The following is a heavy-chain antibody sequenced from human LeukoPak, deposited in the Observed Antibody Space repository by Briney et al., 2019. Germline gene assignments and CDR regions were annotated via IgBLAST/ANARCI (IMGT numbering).Heavy chain of an antibody. V-gene: IGHV3-23*01. J-gene: IGHJ4*02. Sequence: GGSLRLSCAASGFTFSSYAMSWVRQAPGKGLEWVSAISGSGGSTYYADSVKGRFTISRDNSKNTLYLQMNSLRAEDTAVYYCAKEEARITIFGVVNEPYYFDYWGQGTLVTVSS. CDR3: AKEEARITIFGVVNEPYYFDY. D-gene: IGHD3-3*01. CDR2: ISGSGGST. CDR1: GFTFSSYA.